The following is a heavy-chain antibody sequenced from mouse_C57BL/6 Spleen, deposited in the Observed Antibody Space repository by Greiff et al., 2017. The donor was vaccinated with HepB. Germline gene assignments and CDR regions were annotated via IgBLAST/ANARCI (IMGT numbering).Heavy chain of an antibody. V-gene: IGHV5-4*01. CDR3: ARGDYSYFDY. CDR1: GFTFSSYA. J-gene: IGHJ2*01. D-gene: IGHD1-1*01. Sequence: EVQVVESGGGLVKPGGSLKLSCAASGFTFSSYAMSWVRQTPEKRLEWVATISDGGSYTYYPDNVKGRFTISRDNAKNNLYLQMSHLKSEDTAMYYCARGDYSYFDYWGQGTTLTVSS. CDR2: ISDGGSYT.